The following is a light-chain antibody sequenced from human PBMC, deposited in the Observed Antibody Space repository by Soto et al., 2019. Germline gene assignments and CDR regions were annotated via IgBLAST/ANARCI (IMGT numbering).Light chain of an antibody. J-gene: IGLJ1*01. Sequence: QSALTQPASVSRSPGQSITISCTGSSTDVGGYTSVSWYQQLPGKAPKLLIYDVNYRPSGVSDRFSGSKSGNTASLTISGLQAEDEADYYCSSYTSTNTPYVFGTGTKVTVL. CDR1: STDVGGYTS. CDR2: DVN. CDR3: SSYTSTNTPYV. V-gene: IGLV2-14*03.